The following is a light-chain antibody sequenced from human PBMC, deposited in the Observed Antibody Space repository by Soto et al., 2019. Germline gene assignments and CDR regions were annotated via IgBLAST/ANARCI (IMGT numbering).Light chain of an antibody. CDR2: GAS. CDR1: QSVSGDY. J-gene: IGKJ1*01. Sequence: EIVWTQSHTTLSVSRGEGDTLSSRAGQSVSGDYLAWYQSKPGQAPRLLIHGASNRATGIPDRFSGSGSGTDFSGLVGRLEPEDFAVYHLLQYLTTPWAFGQGTKVDIK. CDR3: LQYLTTPWA. V-gene: IGKV3D-20*02.